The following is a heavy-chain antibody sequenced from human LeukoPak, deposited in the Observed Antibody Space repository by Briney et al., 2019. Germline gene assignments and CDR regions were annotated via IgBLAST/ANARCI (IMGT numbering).Heavy chain of an antibody. CDR2: IIPIFGTA. V-gene: IGHV1-69*13. CDR1: GGTFSSYA. J-gene: IGHJ4*02. D-gene: IGHD4-17*01. CDR3: ARGPFYGDYVGDPDY. Sequence: ASVKVSCKASGGTFSSYAISWVRQAPGQGLEWMGGIIPIFGTANYAQKFQGRVTITADESTSTAYMELSSLRSEDTAVYYCARGPFYGDYVGDPDYWGQGTLVTVSS.